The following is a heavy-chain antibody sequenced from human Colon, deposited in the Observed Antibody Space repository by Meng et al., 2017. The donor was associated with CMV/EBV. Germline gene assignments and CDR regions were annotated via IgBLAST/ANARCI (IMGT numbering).Heavy chain of an antibody. Sequence: GGPLKISCAAFGFTFSSYSMNWVRQAPGKGLEWVSSISSSSYIYYADSVKGRFTISRDNAKNSLFLQMNSLRDEDTAVYYCARGYYGGNPTGFPVVDNWGQGTLVTVSS. CDR1: GFTFSSYS. D-gene: IGHD4-23*01. V-gene: IGHV3-21*04. CDR2: ISSSSYI. J-gene: IGHJ4*02. CDR3: ARGYYGGNPTGFPVVDN.